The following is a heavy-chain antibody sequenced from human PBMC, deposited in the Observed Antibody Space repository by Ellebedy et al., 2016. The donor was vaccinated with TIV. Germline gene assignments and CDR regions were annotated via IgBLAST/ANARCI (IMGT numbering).Heavy chain of an antibody. CDR2: IKNDGSST. V-gene: IGHV3-74*01. CDR3: AREGPAWV. J-gene: IGHJ4*02. D-gene: IGHD2-15*01. CDR1: GFTFSSYW. Sequence: GGSLRLSCAASGFTFSSYWLHWVRQAPGKGLVWVSRIKNDGSSTSYADSVKGRFTISSDNAKNTLFLQMNSLRVEDTAVYYCAREGPAWVWGQGTLVTVSS.